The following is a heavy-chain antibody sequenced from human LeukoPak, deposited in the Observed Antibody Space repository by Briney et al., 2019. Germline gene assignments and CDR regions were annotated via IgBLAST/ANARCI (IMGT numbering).Heavy chain of an antibody. CDR3: TRVPISTTARGYFDY. CDR2: ISYSGST. J-gene: IGHJ4*02. V-gene: IGHV4-59*01. D-gene: IGHD4-11*01. Sequence: AXETLSLTCTVSGGSISSYYWRWIRQPPGKGRKWVGYISYSGSTTYTPSLKSRVTISVDISKNKFSLKMSSVTAADTAVYYCTRVPISTTARGYFDYWGQGTLVTVSS. CDR1: GGSISSYY.